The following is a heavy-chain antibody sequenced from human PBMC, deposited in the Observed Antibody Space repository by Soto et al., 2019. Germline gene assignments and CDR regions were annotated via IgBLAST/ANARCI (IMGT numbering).Heavy chain of an antibody. D-gene: IGHD1-1*01. V-gene: IGHV3-23*01. Sequence: EVQLLESGGGLVQPGGSLRLSCAASGFTFSSYAMSWVRQAPGKGLEWVSAISGSGGSTYYADSVKGRFTISRDNSKNTLYLQMNSLRAEDKAVYYCAKDRRNWNALNDAFDIWGQGTMVTVSS. CDR1: GFTFSSYA. J-gene: IGHJ3*02. CDR2: ISGSGGST. CDR3: AKDRRNWNALNDAFDI.